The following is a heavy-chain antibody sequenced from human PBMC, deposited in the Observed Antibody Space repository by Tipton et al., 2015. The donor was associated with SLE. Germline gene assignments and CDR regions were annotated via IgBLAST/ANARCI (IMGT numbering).Heavy chain of an antibody. V-gene: IGHV4-59*11. D-gene: IGHD3-3*01. CDR1: GGSISSHY. J-gene: IGHJ4*02. CDR2: IYYSGST. Sequence: TLSLTCAVSGGSISSHYWSWIRQPPGKGLEWIGYIYYSGSTNYNPSLKSRVTISVETSKNQFSLKLSSVTAADTAVYYCARDSGFLEWLLDYFDYWGQGTLVTVSS. CDR3: ARDSGFLEWLLDYFDY.